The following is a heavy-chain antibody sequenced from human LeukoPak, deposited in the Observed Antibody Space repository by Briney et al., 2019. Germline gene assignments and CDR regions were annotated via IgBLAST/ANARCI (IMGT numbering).Heavy chain of an antibody. Sequence: SETLSLTCTVSGGSISNYYWNWIRQPPGKGLEWIGYIYYSGSTNYNPSLKSRVTISVDTSKNQFSLKLSSVTAADTAVYYCARAIGDSSMGYYFDYWGQGTLVTVSS. CDR1: GGSISNYY. CDR3: ARAIGDSSMGYYFDY. J-gene: IGHJ4*02. D-gene: IGHD3-22*01. V-gene: IGHV4-59*01. CDR2: IYYSGST.